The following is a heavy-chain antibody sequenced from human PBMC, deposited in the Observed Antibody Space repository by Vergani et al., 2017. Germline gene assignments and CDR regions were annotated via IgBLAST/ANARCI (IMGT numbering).Heavy chain of an antibody. CDR3: AKDLLKGYY. D-gene: IGHD1-26*01. J-gene: IGHJ4*02. Sequence: EVQLVESGGGLVQPGRSLRLSCAASGFTFDDYAMHWVRQAPGKGLEWVSGISWNSGSIGYADSVKGRFTISRDNAKNSLYLQMNSLRAEDTAVYYCAKDLLKGYYWGQGTLVTVSS. CDR2: ISWNSGSI. CDR1: GFTFDDYA. V-gene: IGHV3-9*01.